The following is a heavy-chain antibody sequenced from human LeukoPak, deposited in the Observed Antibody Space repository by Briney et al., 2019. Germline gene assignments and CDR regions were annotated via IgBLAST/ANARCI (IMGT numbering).Heavy chain of an antibody. CDR3: AREVWFGCLKGAFDI. CDR1: GGSISSGGYS. V-gene: IGHV4-30-2*01. Sequence: SETLSLTCAVSGGSISSGGYSWSWIRQPPGKGLEWIGYIYHSGSTYYNPSLKSRVTISVDRSKNQFSLKLSSVTAADTAVYYCAREVWFGCLKGAFDIWGQGTMVTVSS. J-gene: IGHJ3*02. CDR2: IYHSGST. D-gene: IGHD3-10*01.